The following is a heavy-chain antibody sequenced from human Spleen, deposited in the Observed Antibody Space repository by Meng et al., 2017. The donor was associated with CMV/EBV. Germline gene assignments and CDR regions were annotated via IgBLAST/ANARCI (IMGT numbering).Heavy chain of an antibody. D-gene: IGHD3-3*01. V-gene: IGHV1-8*01. J-gene: IGHJ4*02. CDR3: TRGIFRAATRGIDY. CDR2: MNPNSGNT. CDR1: GYTFTSYD. Sequence: ASVKVSCKASGYTFTSYDINWVRQATGQGLEWMGWMNPNSGNTGYAQKFQGRVTMTRDTSISIAYMELNSLRSEDTAVYFCTRGIFRAATRGIDYWGQGTLVTVSS.